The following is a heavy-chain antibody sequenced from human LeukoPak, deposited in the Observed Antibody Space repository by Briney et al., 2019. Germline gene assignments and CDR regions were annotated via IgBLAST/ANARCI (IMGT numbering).Heavy chain of an antibody. CDR2: ISSSSGTI. D-gene: IGHD2/OR15-2a*01. Sequence: GGSLRLSCAASGFNFRSYGMHWVRQAPGKGLEWVSYISSSSGTIDYADSVKGRCTIFRDNAKNSLYLQMNSLRAEDTAVCYCAREISYYFDYWGQGTLVTVSS. CDR1: GFNFRSYG. J-gene: IGHJ4*02. CDR3: AREISYYFDY. V-gene: IGHV3-48*04.